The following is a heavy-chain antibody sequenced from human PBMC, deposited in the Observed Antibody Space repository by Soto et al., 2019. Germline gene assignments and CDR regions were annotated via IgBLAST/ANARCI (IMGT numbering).Heavy chain of an antibody. V-gene: IGHV4-34*01. CDR3: ARGKTYCSGGTCYEQFDY. CDR1: GESFSDYY. Sequence: PSETLSLTCAVYGESFSDYYWRWIRQPPGEGLESIGEITHSGSSNYNPSLKSRLTMSVDTSKNQFSLKLRSVTAADTAVYYCARGKTYCSGGTCYEQFDYWGQGTLVTVSS. D-gene: IGHD2-15*01. CDR2: ITHSGSS. J-gene: IGHJ4*02.